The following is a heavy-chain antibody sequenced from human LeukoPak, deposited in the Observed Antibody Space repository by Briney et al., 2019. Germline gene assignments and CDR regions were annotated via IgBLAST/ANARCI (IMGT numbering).Heavy chain of an antibody. J-gene: IGHJ4*02. CDR3: ARHGFPYDYVWGSYRYYFDY. Sequence: PGGSLRLSCAASGFTFSDYYMSWIRQPPGKGLEWIGEINHSGSTNYNPSLKSRVTISVDTSKNQFSLKLSSVTAADTAVYYCARHGFPYDYVWGSYRYYFDYWGQGTLVTVSS. CDR2: INHSGST. V-gene: IGHV4-34*01. D-gene: IGHD3-16*02. CDR1: GFTFSDYY.